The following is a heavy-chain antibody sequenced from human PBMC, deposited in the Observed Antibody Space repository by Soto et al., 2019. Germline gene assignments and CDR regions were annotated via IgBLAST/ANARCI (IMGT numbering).Heavy chain of an antibody. J-gene: IGHJ4*02. Sequence: QVQLVESGGGVVQPGRSLRLSCAASGFTFSSYATHWVRQAPGKGLEWVAVISYDGSNKYYADSVKGRFTISRDNSKNTLYLQMNSLRAEDTAVYYCARDRSPYCSGGSCSHFDYWGQGTLVTVSS. CDR3: ARDRSPYCSGGSCSHFDY. CDR1: GFTFSSYA. CDR2: ISYDGSNK. V-gene: IGHV3-30-3*01. D-gene: IGHD2-15*01.